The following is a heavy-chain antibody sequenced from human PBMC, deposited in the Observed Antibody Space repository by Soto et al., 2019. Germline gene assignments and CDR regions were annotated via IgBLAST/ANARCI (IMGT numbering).Heavy chain of an antibody. CDR1: GLIFSDVW. Sequence: GGSLRLSCAASGLIFSDVWMTWVRQAPGKGLEWVGRIKTKPDDGTIDYAAPVRGRFTISRDDSKNTLYLQMTSLTPDDTGVYYCTTSNLGVDFWGPGTLVTVS. CDR3: TTSNLGVDF. J-gene: IGHJ4*02. CDR2: IKTKPDDGTI. V-gene: IGHV3-15*01. D-gene: IGHD1-1*01.